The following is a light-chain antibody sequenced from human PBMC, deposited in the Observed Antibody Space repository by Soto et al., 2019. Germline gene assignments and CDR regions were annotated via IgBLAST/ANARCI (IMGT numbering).Light chain of an antibody. V-gene: IGLV2-14*01. CDR1: SSDVGGSDF. Sequence: QSVLTQPASVSGSPGQSITISCTGTSSDVGGSDFVSWHQQHPGKAPKLMIYDVSKWPSGVSNRFSGSKSGNTASLTISGLQAEDEADYYCSSYTSSRYYVFGNGTKLTVL. CDR3: SSYTSSRYYV. J-gene: IGLJ1*01. CDR2: DVS.